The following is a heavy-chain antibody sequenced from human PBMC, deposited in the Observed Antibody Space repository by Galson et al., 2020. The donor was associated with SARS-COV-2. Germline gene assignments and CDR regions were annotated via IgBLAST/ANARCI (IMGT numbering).Heavy chain of an antibody. V-gene: IGHV1-58*01. J-gene: IGHJ6*02. D-gene: IGHD2-21*01. Sequence: SVKFSCKASGFTFTRSAVQWVRQARGQRLEWIGWIVVGSGNTNYAQKFQERVTITRDMSTSPAYMELSSLSSDDTAVYYCAADTQGGADRHDGMDVWGQGTTVTVSS. CDR3: AADTQGGADRHDGMDV. CDR2: IVVGSGNT. CDR1: GFTFTRSA.